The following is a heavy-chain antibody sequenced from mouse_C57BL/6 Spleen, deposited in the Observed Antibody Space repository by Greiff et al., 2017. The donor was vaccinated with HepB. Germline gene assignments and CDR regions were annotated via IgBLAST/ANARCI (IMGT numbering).Heavy chain of an antibody. V-gene: IGHV5-6*01. CDR3: ARGNYYGSSPYAMYY. Sequence: EVQGVESGGDLVKPGGSLKLSCAASGFTFSSYGMSWVRQTPDKRLEWVATISSGGSYTYYPDSVKGRFTISRENTKNTLYLQMSSLKSEDTAMYYCARGNYYGSSPYAMYYWGQGPSVTVSS. CDR2: ISSGGSYT. J-gene: IGHJ4*01. D-gene: IGHD1-1*01. CDR1: GFTFSSYG.